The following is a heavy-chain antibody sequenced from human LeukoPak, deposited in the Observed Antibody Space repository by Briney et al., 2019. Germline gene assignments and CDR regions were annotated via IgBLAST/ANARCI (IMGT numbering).Heavy chain of an antibody. CDR1: GFTVSSNY. D-gene: IGHD3-3*01. V-gene: IGHV3-66*01. CDR2: IYSGGST. CDR3: ARPITIFGVVITPFDY. Sequence: PGGSLRLSCAASGFTVSSNYMSWVRQAPGKGLEWVSVIYSGGSTYYADSVKGRFTISRDNSKNTLYLQMNSLRAENTAVYYCARPITIFGVVITPFDYWGQGTLVTVSS. J-gene: IGHJ4*02.